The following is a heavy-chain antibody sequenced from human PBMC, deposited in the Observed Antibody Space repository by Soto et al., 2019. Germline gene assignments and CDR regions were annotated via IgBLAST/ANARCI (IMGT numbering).Heavy chain of an antibody. V-gene: IGHV3-9*01. CDR3: AKDIRAYYYDSSGYYNWFDP. D-gene: IGHD3-22*01. Sequence: LRLSCAASGFTFDDYAMHWVRQAPGKGLEWVSGISWNSGSIGYADSVKGRFTISRDNAKNSLYLQMNSLRAEDTALYYCAKDIRAYYYDSSGYYNWFDPWGQGTLVTVSS. J-gene: IGHJ5*02. CDR2: ISWNSGSI. CDR1: GFTFDDYA.